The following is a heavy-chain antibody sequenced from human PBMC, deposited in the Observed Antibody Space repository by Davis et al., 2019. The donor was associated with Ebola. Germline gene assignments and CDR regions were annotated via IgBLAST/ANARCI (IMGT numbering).Heavy chain of an antibody. CDR2: IYPGDSDT. J-gene: IGHJ3*02. Sequence: GESLKISCKGSGYSFTSYWIAWVRQMPGKGLEWMGIIYPGDSDTRYSPSFEGQVTISVDRSISTAYLHWSSLKASDIAMYYCARPWLQQNDAFDIWGQGTMVTVSS. D-gene: IGHD5-18*01. V-gene: IGHV5-51*01. CDR3: ARPWLQQNDAFDI. CDR1: GYSFTSYW.